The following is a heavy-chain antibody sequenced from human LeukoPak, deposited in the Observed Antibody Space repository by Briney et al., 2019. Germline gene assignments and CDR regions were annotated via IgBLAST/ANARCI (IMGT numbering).Heavy chain of an antibody. CDR2: IYYSGST. D-gene: IGHD5-18*01. V-gene: IGHV4-59*08. CDR1: GGSISSYY. CDR3: ARIHVDTRHFDY. J-gene: IGHJ4*02. Sequence: SETLSLTCTVSGGSISSYYWSWIRQPPGKGLEWIGYIYYSGSTNYNPSLKSRVTISVDTSKNQFSLKLSSVTAADTAVYYCARIHVDTRHFDYWGQGTLVTVSS.